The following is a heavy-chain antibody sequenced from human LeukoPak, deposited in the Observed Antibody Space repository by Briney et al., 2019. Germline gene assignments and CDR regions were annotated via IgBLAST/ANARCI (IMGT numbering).Heavy chain of an antibody. Sequence: PGGSLRLSCAASGFTFSTYGMNWVRQAPGKGLEWVSSIDSSSSYIYYADSVKGRFSISRDDAKNSLYLQMNSLSAEDTAVYYCARDFSRGPSIDYGGQGTLVTVTS. V-gene: IGHV3-21*01. D-gene: IGHD2-2*01. CDR1: GFTFSTYG. J-gene: IGHJ4*02. CDR2: IDSSSSYI. CDR3: ARDFSRGPSIDY.